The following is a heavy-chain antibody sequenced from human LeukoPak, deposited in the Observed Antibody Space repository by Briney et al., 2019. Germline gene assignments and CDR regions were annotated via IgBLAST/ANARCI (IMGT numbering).Heavy chain of an antibody. V-gene: IGHV3-30*02. J-gene: IGHJ3*02. CDR2: IRYDGSNK. CDR1: GFTFSNYG. D-gene: IGHD1-26*01. CDR3: AKKTIVGATVDAFDI. Sequence: GGSLRLSCAAPGFTFSNYGMHWVRQAPGKGLEWVAPIRYDGSNKYYADSVKGRFTISRDNSKNTLYLQMNSLRAEDTAVYYCAKKTIVGATVDAFDIWGQGTMVTVSS.